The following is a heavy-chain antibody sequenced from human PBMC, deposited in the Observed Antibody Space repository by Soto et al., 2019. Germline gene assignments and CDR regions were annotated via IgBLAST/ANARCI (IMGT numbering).Heavy chain of an antibody. CDR3: AREVPYSSSWFSVYYGMDV. CDR2: ITDTGGDA. V-gene: IGHV3-23*01. Sequence: EVQLSESGGDLIQPGGSLRLSCVASGITFGSRAMSWVRQAPGEGLEWVSTITDTGGDAKYADSVRGRFTISRDNSKNTLYLQMNSLRAEDTAVYYCAREVPYSSSWFSVYYGMDVWGQGTTVTVSS. D-gene: IGHD6-13*01. CDR1: GITFGSRA. J-gene: IGHJ6*02.